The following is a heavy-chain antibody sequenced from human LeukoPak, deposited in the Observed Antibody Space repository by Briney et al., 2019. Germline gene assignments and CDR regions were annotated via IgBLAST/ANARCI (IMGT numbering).Heavy chain of an antibody. J-gene: IGHJ3*02. CDR2: IYYSGST. Sequence: SAPLSLTCTVSGGSISSGDYYWSWIRPPPGKGLEWIGYIYYSGSTYYNPSLKSRVTISVDTSKNQFSLKLSSVTAADTAVYYCARVGIAAAGTRPDAFDIWGQGTMVTVSS. CDR3: ARVGIAAAGTRPDAFDI. CDR1: GGSISSGDYY. D-gene: IGHD6-13*01. V-gene: IGHV4-30-4*01.